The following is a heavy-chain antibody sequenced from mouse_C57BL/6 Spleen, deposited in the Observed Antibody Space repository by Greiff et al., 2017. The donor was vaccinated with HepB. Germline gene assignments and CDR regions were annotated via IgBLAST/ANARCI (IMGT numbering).Heavy chain of an antibody. CDR1: GYTFTSYW. V-gene: IGHV1-50*01. D-gene: IGHD3-2*02. Sequence: QVQLQQSGAELVKPGASVKLSCKASGYTFTSYWMQWVKQRPGQGLEWIGEIDPSDSYTNYNQKFKGKATLTVDTSSSTAYMQLSSLTSEDSAVYYCAKGEQLRLRGAWFAYWGQGTLVTVSA. CDR3: AKGEQLRLRGAWFAY. CDR2: IDPSDSYT. J-gene: IGHJ3*01.